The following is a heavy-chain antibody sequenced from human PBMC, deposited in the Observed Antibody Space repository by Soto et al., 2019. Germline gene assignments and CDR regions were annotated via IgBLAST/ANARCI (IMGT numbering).Heavy chain of an antibody. D-gene: IGHD4-4*01. J-gene: IGHJ6*02. CDR1: GYSFTTYW. V-gene: IGHV5-51*01. CDR2: INPGDSDI. Sequence: GESLKISCKASGYSFTTYWIAWVRQMPGKGLEWMGIINPGDSDIRYSPSFQGQVTISADNSISTAYLQWSSLKASDTAMYYCARHEQFYYYYYGMDVWGQGTAVTVSS. CDR3: ARHEQFYYYYYGMDV.